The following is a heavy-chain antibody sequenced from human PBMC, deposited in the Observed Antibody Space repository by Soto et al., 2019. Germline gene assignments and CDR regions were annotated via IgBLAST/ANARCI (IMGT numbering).Heavy chain of an antibody. J-gene: IGHJ4*02. V-gene: IGHV4-34*01. CDR2: INHSGST. CDR1: GGSFSGYY. D-gene: IGHD3-10*02. Sequence: ETLSLTCAVYGGSFSGYYWSWIRQPPGKGLEWIGEINHSGSTNYNPSLRSRVTMSIDTSQEQFSLKLSSVTAADTAVYYCARHLYSGSYWYFDYWGQGTLVTVSS. CDR3: ARHLYSGSYWYFDY.